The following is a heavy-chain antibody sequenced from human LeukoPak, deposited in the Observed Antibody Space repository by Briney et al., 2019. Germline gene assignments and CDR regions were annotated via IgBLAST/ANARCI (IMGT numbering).Heavy chain of an antibody. J-gene: IGHJ4*02. D-gene: IGHD5-18*01. Sequence: ASVKVSCKASGYTFTSYGISCVRQAPGQGLECMGWISAYNGNTNYAQKLQGRVTITTDTSTSTAYMELRSLRSDDTAVYYCARDLGYSYGYHFDYWGQGTLVTVSS. CDR3: ARDLGYSYGYHFDY. V-gene: IGHV1-18*01. CDR2: ISAYNGNT. CDR1: GYTFTSYG.